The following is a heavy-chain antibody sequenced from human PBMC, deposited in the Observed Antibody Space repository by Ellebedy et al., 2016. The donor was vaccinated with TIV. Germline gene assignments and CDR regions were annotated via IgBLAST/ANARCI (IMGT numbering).Heavy chain of an antibody. CDR3: ARDGGDYELDY. V-gene: IGHV3-11*06. J-gene: IGHJ4*02. CDR2: ISSSSSYI. CDR1: GFTFSDYY. Sequence: GGSLRLXCAASGFTFSDYYMSWIRQAPGKGLEWVSSISSSSSYIYYADSVKGRFTISRDNAKNSLYLQMNSLRAEDTAVYYCARDGGDYELDYWGQGTLVTVSS. D-gene: IGHD4-17*01.